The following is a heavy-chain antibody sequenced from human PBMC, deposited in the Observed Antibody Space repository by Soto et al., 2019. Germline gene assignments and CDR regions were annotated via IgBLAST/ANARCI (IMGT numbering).Heavy chain of an antibody. Sequence: EVQLLESGGDLIQPGGSPRLSCAASGFTFSNFAMSWVRQAPGKGLEWVSAISGSGTSKYDADSVKGRFSISRDNSKNTLYLQMNSLRAEDTAVYYCAKDRKSGSGWYWDYWGQGTLVTVSS. CDR1: GFTFSNFA. V-gene: IGHV3-23*01. D-gene: IGHD6-19*01. CDR3: AKDRKSGSGWYWDY. CDR2: ISGSGTSK. J-gene: IGHJ4*02.